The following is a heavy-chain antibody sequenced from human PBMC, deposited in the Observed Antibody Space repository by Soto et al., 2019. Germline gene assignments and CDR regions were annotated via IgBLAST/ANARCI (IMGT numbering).Heavy chain of an antibody. J-gene: IGHJ5*02. V-gene: IGHV4-31*03. Sequence: SETLSLTCTVSGGSISSGGYYWSWIRQHPGKGLEWIGYIYYSGSTYYNPSLKSRVTISVDTSKNQFSLKLSSVTAADTAVYYCARGYDFWSGYYISWFDPWGQGTLVTVSS. CDR1: GGSISSGGYY. CDR2: IYYSGST. D-gene: IGHD3-3*01. CDR3: ARGYDFWSGYYISWFDP.